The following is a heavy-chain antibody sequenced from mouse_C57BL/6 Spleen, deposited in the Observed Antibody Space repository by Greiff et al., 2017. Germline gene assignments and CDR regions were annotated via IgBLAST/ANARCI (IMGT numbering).Heavy chain of an antibody. Sequence: EVKLMESGGGLVKPGGSLKLSCAASGFTFSDYGMHWVRQAPEKGLEWVAYISSGSSTIYYADTVKGRFTISRDNAKNTLFLQMTSLRSEDTAMYYCARRDYGSSWNFDVWGTGTTVTVSS. CDR2: ISSGSSTI. D-gene: IGHD1-1*01. CDR3: ARRDYGSSWNFDV. J-gene: IGHJ1*03. V-gene: IGHV5-17*01. CDR1: GFTFSDYG.